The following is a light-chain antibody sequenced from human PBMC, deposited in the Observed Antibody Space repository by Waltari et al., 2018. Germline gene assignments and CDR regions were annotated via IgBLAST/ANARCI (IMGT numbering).Light chain of an antibody. CDR1: QSISNF. CDR3: QQRGSWPLT. V-gene: IGKV3-11*01. Sequence: EIILTQSPATLSLSPGERVTISCRASQSISNFLGWYQQRPGRSPRLLMYDASTRAPGIPARFSGSGSGTEFTLTISSLEPEDVAVYYCQQRGSWPLTFGGGTRVDI. J-gene: IGKJ4*01. CDR2: DAS.